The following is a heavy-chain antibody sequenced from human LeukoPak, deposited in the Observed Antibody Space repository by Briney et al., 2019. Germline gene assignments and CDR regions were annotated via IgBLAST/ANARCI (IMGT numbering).Heavy chain of an antibody. V-gene: IGHV3-30-3*01. CDR2: ISYDGSNK. J-gene: IGHJ4*02. D-gene: IGHD6-13*01. Sequence: GGSLRLSCAASGFTFSSYAMHWVRQAPGKGLEWVAFISYDGSNKYYADSVKGRFTISRDNSKNPLYLQMNSLRAEDTAVYYCARSPAAEKGWGQGTLVTVSS. CDR3: ARSPAAEKG. CDR1: GFTFSSYA.